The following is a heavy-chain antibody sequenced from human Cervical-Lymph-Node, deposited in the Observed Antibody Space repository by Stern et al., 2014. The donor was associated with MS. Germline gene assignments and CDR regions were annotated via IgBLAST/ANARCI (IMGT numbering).Heavy chain of an antibody. J-gene: IGHJ4*02. CDR2: INPDTGGT. Sequence: VQLVQSGAEVKKPGASVKVSCKTSGYTFTAKYLHWIRQAPGPGLEWMGWINPDTGGTRYAHNFQGRVPMTSDRSITTAYMELSSLRSDDTAVFFCARDSGRSGWYDDFDYWGQGTLVVVSP. CDR3: ARDSGRSGWYDDFDY. CDR1: GYTFTAKY. D-gene: IGHD6-19*01. V-gene: IGHV1-2*02.